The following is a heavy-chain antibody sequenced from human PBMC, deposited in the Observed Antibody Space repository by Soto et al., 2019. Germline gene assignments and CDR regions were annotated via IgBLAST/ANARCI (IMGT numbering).Heavy chain of an antibody. Sequence: GGSLRLSCSASGFTFSSYGMHWFRQAPGKGLEWVAVIWYDGSNKYYADSVKGRFTISRDNSKNTLYLQMNSLRAEDTAVYYCARWAGGDYYYYYYGMDVWGQGTTVTASS. D-gene: IGHD4-17*01. V-gene: IGHV3-33*01. CDR1: GFTFSSYG. CDR3: ARWAGGDYYYYYYGMDV. J-gene: IGHJ6*02. CDR2: IWYDGSNK.